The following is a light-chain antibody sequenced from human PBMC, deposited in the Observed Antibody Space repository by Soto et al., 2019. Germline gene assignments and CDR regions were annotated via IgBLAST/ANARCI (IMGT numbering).Light chain of an antibody. CDR2: RSS. V-gene: IGKV1-39*01. CDR1: QSISTY. Sequence: DIQMTQSPSSLSVSIGDRVIITCRASQSISTYLNWYQYKPGKAPRLVIFRSSTLRSGVPSRFSGRGSGTDFTLTISSLQPEDFATYFCQQTFSPYVSFGGGTRVEI. J-gene: IGKJ4*01. CDR3: QQTFSPYVS.